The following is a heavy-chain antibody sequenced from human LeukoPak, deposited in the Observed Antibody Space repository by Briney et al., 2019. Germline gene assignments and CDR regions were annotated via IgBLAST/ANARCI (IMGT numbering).Heavy chain of an antibody. J-gene: IGHJ5*02. V-gene: IGHV6-1*01. Sequence: SQTLSLTCAISGDSVSSNSVTWNWIRQSPSRGLEWLGRTYYRSKWYNDYAVSVKSRITINPDTSKNQFSLQLNSVTPEDTAVYYCARGLYCSGGSCYNWFDPWGQGTLVTVSS. CDR2: TYYRSKWYN. CDR1: GDSVSSNSVT. D-gene: IGHD2-15*01. CDR3: ARGLYCSGGSCYNWFDP.